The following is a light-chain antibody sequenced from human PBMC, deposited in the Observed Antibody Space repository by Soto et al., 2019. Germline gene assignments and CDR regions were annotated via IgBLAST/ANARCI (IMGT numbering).Light chain of an antibody. Sequence: QSALTQPPSASGSLGQSVTISCTGTSSDVGGYFYVSWYQQHPGKAPQNIIYEVSRRPSGVPERFSGSTSGNTASLTVSGPQAEDEAHYYCSSYRGSNNFVFGSGTKVTVL. V-gene: IGLV2-8*01. CDR1: SSDVGGYFY. CDR2: EVS. CDR3: SSYRGSNNFV. J-gene: IGLJ1*01.